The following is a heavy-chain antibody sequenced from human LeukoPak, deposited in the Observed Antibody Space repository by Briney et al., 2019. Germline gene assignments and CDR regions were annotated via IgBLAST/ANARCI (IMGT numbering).Heavy chain of an antibody. CDR2: IIPILGIA. D-gene: IGHD3/OR15-3a*01. CDR3: ARDPYQGNFGPGDWFDP. CDR1: GFTFSSYA. Sequence: GGSLRLSCAASGFTFSSYAISWVRQAPGQGLEWMGRIIPILGIANYAQKFQGRVTITADKSTSTAYMELSSLRSEDTAVYYCARDPYQGNFGPGDWFDPWGQGTLVTVSS. V-gene: IGHV1-69*04. J-gene: IGHJ5*02.